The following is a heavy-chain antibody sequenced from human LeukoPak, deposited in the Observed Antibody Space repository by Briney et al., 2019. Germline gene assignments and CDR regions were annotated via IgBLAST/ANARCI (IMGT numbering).Heavy chain of an antibody. CDR1: GFTFSSYW. Sequence: GGSLRLSCAASGFTFSSYWMHWVRQAPGKGLLWVSRIKTDGSDTTYADSVKGRFTISRDNARNTLFLQMNSLTVEDTAVYYCARAEMQVGSCTSTNCLFDHWGQGTLVTVSS. CDR3: ARAEMQVGSCTSTNCLFDH. V-gene: IGHV3-74*01. J-gene: IGHJ4*02. D-gene: IGHD2-2*01. CDR2: IKTDGSDT.